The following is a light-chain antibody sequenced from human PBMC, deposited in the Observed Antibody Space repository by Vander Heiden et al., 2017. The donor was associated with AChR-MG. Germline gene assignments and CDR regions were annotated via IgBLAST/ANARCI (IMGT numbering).Light chain of an antibody. V-gene: IGKV1-39*01. J-gene: IGKJ2*01. CDR2: AAS. CDR1: HFISSY. Sequence: DFQMTQSPSSLSASVGDRVTISCRASHFISSYLNWYKQKPGKAPKLLIYAASNVQGGVPSRFSGSRYGTDFTLTINGGQPEDSAPYYCQQSDSSPQATFGQGTRLEIK. CDR3: QQSDSSPQAT.